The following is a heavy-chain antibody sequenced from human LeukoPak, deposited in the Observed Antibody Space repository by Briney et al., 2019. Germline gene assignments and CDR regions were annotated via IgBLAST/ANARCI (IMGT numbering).Heavy chain of an antibody. J-gene: IGHJ4*02. V-gene: IGHV4-4*07. CDR3: AREMLVFWSGYSVYYFDY. Sequence: SETLSLTCTVSGGSISSYYWSWIRQPAGKGLEWIGRIYTSGSTNYNPSLRSRVTMSVDTSKNQFSLKLSSVPAADTAVYYCAREMLVFWSGYSVYYFDYWAQGNLVTVSS. CDR1: GGSISSYY. CDR2: IYTSGST. D-gene: IGHD3-3*01.